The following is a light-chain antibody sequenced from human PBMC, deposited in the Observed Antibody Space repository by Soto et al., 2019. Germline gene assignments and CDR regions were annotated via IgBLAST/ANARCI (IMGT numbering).Light chain of an antibody. Sequence: QSVLTQPPSASGSPGQSVTISCTGTSSDVGGYNYVSWYQQHPGKAPKLMIYEVTKRPSGVPDRFSGFKSGNTASLTVSGLQAEDEADYYCSSSAGSTTVVFGGGTKLTVL. CDR2: EVT. V-gene: IGLV2-8*01. J-gene: IGLJ2*01. CDR3: SSSAGSTTVV. CDR1: SSDVGGYNY.